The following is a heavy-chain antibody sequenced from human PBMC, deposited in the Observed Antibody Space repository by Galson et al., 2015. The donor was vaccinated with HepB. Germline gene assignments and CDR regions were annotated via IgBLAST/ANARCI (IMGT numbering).Heavy chain of an antibody. J-gene: IGHJ6*03. Sequence: SLRLSCAASGFTFSDYYMSWIRQAPGKGLEWVSYISSSSSYTNYADSVKGRFTISRGNAKNSLYLQMNSLRAEDTAVYYCARDLDYMDVWGKGTTVTVSS. CDR1: GFTFSDYY. CDR2: ISSSSSYT. CDR3: ARDLDYMDV. V-gene: IGHV3-11*06.